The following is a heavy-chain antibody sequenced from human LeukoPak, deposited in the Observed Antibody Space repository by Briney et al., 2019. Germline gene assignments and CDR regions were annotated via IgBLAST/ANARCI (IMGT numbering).Heavy chain of an antibody. CDR3: ARDLGIVVVTAIDY. J-gene: IGHJ4*02. CDR2: ISYDGSNK. D-gene: IGHD2-21*02. CDR1: GFTFSSYA. V-gene: IGHV3-30-3*01. Sequence: GRSLRLSCAASGFTFSSYAMHWVRQAPGKGLEWVAVISYDGSNKYYADSAKGRFTISRDNSKNTLYLQMNSLRAEDTAVYYCARDLGIVVVTAIDYWGQGTLVTVSS.